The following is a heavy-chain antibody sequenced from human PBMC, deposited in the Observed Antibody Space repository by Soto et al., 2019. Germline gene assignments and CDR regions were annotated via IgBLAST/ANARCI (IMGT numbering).Heavy chain of an antibody. J-gene: IGHJ6*02. Sequence: PGGSLRLSCAASGFTFSSYGMHWVRQAPGKGLEWVAVIWYDGSNKYYADSVKGRFTISRDNSKNTLYLQMNSLRAEDTAVYYCARDMSESYGQYYYYYYGMDVWGQGTTVTVSS. CDR1: GFTFSSYG. V-gene: IGHV3-33*01. CDR3: ARDMSESYGQYYYYYYGMDV. D-gene: IGHD5-18*01. CDR2: IWYDGSNK.